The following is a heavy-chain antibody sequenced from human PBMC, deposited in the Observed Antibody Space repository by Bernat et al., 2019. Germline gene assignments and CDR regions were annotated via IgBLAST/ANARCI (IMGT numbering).Heavy chain of an antibody. V-gene: IGHV3-7*01. Sequence: EVQLVESGGGLVQPGGSLRLSCAASGFTFSSYWMSWVRQAPGKGLEWVANIKQDGSEKFYVDSVKGRFTISRDNAKNSPYLQMNSLRAEDTAVYYCAREGDLYFDWSRLYCLDYWGQGTLVTVSS. J-gene: IGHJ4*02. D-gene: IGHD3-9*01. CDR1: GFTFSSYW. CDR2: IKQDGSEK. CDR3: AREGDLYFDWSRLYCLDY.